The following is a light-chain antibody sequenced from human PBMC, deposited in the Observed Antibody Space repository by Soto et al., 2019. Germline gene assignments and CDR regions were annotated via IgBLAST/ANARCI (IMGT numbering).Light chain of an antibody. CDR2: GAS. CDR1: QSVSSN. CDR3: QHYNNWPPWT. J-gene: IGKJ1*01. Sequence: EIVMTQSPATLSVSPGERATLSCRASQSVSSNLAWYQQKPGQAPRLLTYGASTRATGIPAMFTGSGSGTEFTLTISSLQSEDFAVYYCQHYNNWPPWTFGQGTKVEIK. V-gene: IGKV3-15*01.